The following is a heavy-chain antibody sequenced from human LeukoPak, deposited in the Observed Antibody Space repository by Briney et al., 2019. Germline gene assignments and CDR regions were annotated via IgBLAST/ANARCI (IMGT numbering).Heavy chain of an antibody. D-gene: IGHD3-10*01. V-gene: IGHV3-23*01. J-gene: IGHJ4*02. Sequence: GGSLRLSCAASGFTFSKYAMNWVRKAPGKGLECVSAISGSGDSTYHADSVKGRFSISRDNSKNTLYLQMSSLRAEDTAVYYCAKEIRGSGLFDYWGQGTLVTVSS. CDR2: ISGSGDST. CDR3: AKEIRGSGLFDY. CDR1: GFTFSKYA.